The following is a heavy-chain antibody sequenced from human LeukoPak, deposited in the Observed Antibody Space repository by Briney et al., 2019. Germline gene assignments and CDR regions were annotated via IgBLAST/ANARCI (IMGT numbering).Heavy chain of an antibody. J-gene: IGHJ5*02. CDR3: ASYASYSSSSNWFDP. CDR1: GGSISSYY. D-gene: IGHD6-6*01. Sequence: TSETLSLTCTVSGGSISSYYWSWIRQPPGKGLEWIGYIYYSGRTNYNPSLKSRVTISVDTSKNQFSLKLRSVTAADTAVYYCASYASYSSSSNWFDPWGQGTLVTVSS. CDR2: IYYSGRT. V-gene: IGHV4-59*08.